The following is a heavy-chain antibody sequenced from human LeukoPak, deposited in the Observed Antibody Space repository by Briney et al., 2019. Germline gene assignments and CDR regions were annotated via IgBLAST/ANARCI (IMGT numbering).Heavy chain of an antibody. CDR1: GGSISSGGYS. V-gene: IGHV4-30-2*01. Sequence: QPSETLSLTCAVSGGSISSGGYSWSWIRQPPGKGLEWIGYIYHSGSTYYNPSLKSRVTISVDRSKNQFSLKLSSVTAADTAVYYCARVVDDILTGYYIKAFDIWGQGTMVTVSS. CDR2: IYHSGST. CDR3: ARVVDDILTGYYIKAFDI. J-gene: IGHJ3*02. D-gene: IGHD3-9*01.